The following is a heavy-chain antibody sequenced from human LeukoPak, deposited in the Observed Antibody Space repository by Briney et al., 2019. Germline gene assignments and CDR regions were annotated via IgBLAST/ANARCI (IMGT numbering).Heavy chain of an antibody. V-gene: IGHV1-46*01. CDR1: GYTFTSYY. D-gene: IGHD1-1*01. CDR2: INPSGGST. J-gene: IGHJ4*02. Sequence: GASVTVSCTASGYTFTSYYMHWARQAPGQGLEWMGIINPSGGSTSYAQKFQGRVTMTRDTSTSTVYMELSSLRSEDTAVYYCARGTRYNWNESEYYFDYWGQGTLVTVSS. CDR3: ARGTRYNWNESEYYFDY.